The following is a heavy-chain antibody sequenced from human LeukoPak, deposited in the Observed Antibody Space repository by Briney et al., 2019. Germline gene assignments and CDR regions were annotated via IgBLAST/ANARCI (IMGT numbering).Heavy chain of an antibody. Sequence: SETLSLTCTVSGGSISSYYWSWIRQPPGKGLEWIGYIYTSGSTNYNPSLKSRVTISVDTSKNQFSLKLSSVTAADTAVYYCARHGYSGSYYPLVGFDYWGQGTLVTVSS. CDR1: GGSISSYY. D-gene: IGHD1-26*01. CDR2: IYTSGST. V-gene: IGHV4-4*09. CDR3: ARHGYSGSYYPLVGFDY. J-gene: IGHJ4*02.